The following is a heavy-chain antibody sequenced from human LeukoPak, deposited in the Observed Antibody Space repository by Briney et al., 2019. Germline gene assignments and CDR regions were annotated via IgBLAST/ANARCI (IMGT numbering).Heavy chain of an antibody. Sequence: SETLSLTCTVSGGSISTYFWNWIRQPPGKGLEWIGFISYSGSTNYNPSLKSRVTISLDTSKNRFSLRLSSVTAADTAVYYCARGSSSLTDYWGEGILATVS. CDR3: ARGSSSLTDY. D-gene: IGHD3-10*01. V-gene: IGHV4-59*01. J-gene: IGHJ4*02. CDR1: GGSISTYF. CDR2: ISYSGST.